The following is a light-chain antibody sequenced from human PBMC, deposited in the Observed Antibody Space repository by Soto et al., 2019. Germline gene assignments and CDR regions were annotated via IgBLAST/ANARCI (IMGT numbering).Light chain of an antibody. CDR2: EVN. V-gene: IGLV2-14*01. Sequence: QSALTQPASVAGSPGQSITISFTVTSSDVGGYNYVSWYQQHPGNAPRLMIYEVNNRPSGVPNRFSGSKSGNTASLTISGLQAEDEADYYCSSKTSSRTPFVFGTGTKVTVL. CDR1: SSDVGGYNY. CDR3: SSKTSSRTPFV. J-gene: IGLJ1*01.